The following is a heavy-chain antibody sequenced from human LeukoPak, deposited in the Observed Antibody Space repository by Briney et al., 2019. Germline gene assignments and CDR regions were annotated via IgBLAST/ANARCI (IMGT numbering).Heavy chain of an antibody. CDR1: GGSISSSSYY. J-gene: IGHJ3*02. V-gene: IGHV4-39*07. D-gene: IGHD2-2*01. CDR3: ARAARPGIVAVPAAPKVGAFDI. Sequence: SETLSLTCTVSGGSISSSSYYWGWIRQPPGKGLEWIGSLYYSGSTYYNPSLKSRVTISVDTSKNQFSLKLSSVTAADTAVYYCARAARPGIVAVPAAPKVGAFDIWGQGTMVTVSS. CDR2: LYYSGST.